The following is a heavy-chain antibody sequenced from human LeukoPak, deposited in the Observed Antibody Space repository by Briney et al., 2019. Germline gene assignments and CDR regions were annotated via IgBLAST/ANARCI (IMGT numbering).Heavy chain of an antibody. CDR1: GYTFVSYD. D-gene: IGHD7-27*01. CDR2: MSPKSGNT. CDR3: TRGPPNWGYDF. J-gene: IGHJ4*02. Sequence: ASVKVSCKASGYTFVSYDINWVRQASGQGPEWMGWMSPKSGNTGYAQKFQGRVTMTRDTSINTAYMELSGLISEDTAVYYCTRGPPNWGYDFWGQGTLVTVSS. V-gene: IGHV1-8*01.